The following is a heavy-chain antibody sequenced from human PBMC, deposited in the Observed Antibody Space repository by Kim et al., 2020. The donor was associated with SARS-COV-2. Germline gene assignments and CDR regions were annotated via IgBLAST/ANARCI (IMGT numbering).Heavy chain of an antibody. J-gene: IGHJ4*01. CDR2: ITGDSSST. CDR3: AKATKLYCTGATCYPFD. CDR1: GFTFSNYA. D-gene: IGHD2-8*02. V-gene: IGHV3-23*01. Sequence: GGSLRLSCAASGFTFSNYAMNWVRLAPGKALEWVSSITGDSSSTYHAPSVKGRFTISRDNSRSTLFLQMDSLRADDTAVYYCAKATKLYCTGATCYPFD.